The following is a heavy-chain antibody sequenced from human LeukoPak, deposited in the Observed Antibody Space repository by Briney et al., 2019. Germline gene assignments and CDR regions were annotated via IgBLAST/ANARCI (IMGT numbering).Heavy chain of an antibody. CDR3: AKEYYYMDV. J-gene: IGHJ6*03. CDR1: GFIISSYS. V-gene: IGHV3-48*04. Sequence: PGGSLRLSCAASGFIISSYSMNWFRQAPGKGLEWISYIRSSSSTVDYADSVKGRFTLSRDNAKNSLYLQMNSLRAEDTAVYYCAKEYYYMDVWGKGTTVTVSS. CDR2: IRSSSSTV.